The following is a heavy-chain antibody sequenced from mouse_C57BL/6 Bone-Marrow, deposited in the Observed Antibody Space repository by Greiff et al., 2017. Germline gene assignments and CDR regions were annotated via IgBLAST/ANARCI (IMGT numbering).Heavy chain of an antibody. CDR2: IYPKSGST. D-gene: IGHD1-1*01. CDR3: ARRGYYGSYDY. CDR1: GYTFTGYS. J-gene: IGHJ2*01. Sequence: QVQLQQPGAELVKPGASVKLSCKASGYTFTGYSMHWVKQRPGQGLEWIGRIYPKSGSTNYNEKFKGKATLTVDKSSSTAYMQLGSLTSEDSAVYYCARRGYYGSYDYWGQGTTLTVSS. V-gene: IGHV1-64*01.